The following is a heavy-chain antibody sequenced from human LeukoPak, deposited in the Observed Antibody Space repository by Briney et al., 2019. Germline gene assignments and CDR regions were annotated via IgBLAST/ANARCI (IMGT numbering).Heavy chain of an antibody. CDR3: ARSGHRRYYYASGPDY. CDR1: GYTFTNYG. CDR2: ISTYNGNT. J-gene: IGHJ4*02. Sequence: GASVKVSCKASGYTFTNYGISWVRQAPGQGLEWMGWISTYNGNTKYTQNLQGRVTMTTDTSTSTAYMDLTSLRSDDTAVYYCARSGHRRYYYASGPDYWGQGTLVTVYS. V-gene: IGHV1-18*01. D-gene: IGHD3-10*01.